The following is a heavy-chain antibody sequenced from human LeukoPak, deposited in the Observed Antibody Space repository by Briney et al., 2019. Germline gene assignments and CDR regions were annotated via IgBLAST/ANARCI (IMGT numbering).Heavy chain of an antibody. CDR2: ISYDGSNK. Sequence: PEGSLRLSCAGSGFTFSSYGMHWVRQAPGKGLEWVAVISYDGSNKYYADSVKGRFTISRDNSKNTLYLQMNSLRAEDTAVYYCAKEMAGYSSGWLAFDIWGQGTMVTVSS. CDR3: AKEMAGYSSGWLAFDI. CDR1: GFTFSSYG. D-gene: IGHD6-19*01. V-gene: IGHV3-30*18. J-gene: IGHJ3*02.